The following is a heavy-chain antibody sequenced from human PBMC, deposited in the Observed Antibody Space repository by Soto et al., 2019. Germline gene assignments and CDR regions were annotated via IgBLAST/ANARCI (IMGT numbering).Heavy chain of an antibody. CDR3: VRGTPTPGLDI. D-gene: IGHD1-1*01. Sequence: GGSLRLSCAASGFIVSTNYMTWVRQAPGKGLEWVSVIHSDDSTYYADSVKGRFTISRDNSRNSFYLNMDSLRVGDTATYYCVRGTPTPGLDIWGRGTTVTVSS. CDR1: GFIVSTNY. V-gene: IGHV3-53*01. J-gene: IGHJ6*02. CDR2: IHSDDST.